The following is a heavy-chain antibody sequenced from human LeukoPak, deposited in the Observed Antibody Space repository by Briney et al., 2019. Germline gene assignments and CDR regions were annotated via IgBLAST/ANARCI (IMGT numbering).Heavy chain of an antibody. CDR3: ARGGGDYDAFDI. CDR1: GYTFTSYA. V-gene: IGHV1-3*01. CDR2: INAGNGNT. Sequence: GASVKVSCKASGYTFTSYAMHWVRQAPGQRLEWMGWINAGNGNTKYSQKFQGRVTITRDTSASTAYMELSSLRSEDTAVYYCARGGGDYDAFDIWGQGTMVTVSS. D-gene: IGHD2-21*02. J-gene: IGHJ3*02.